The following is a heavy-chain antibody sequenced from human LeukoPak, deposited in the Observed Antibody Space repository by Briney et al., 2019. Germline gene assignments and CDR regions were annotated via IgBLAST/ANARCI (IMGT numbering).Heavy chain of an antibody. Sequence: ASVKVSCKASGYTFTSYGISRVRQAPGQGLEWMGWISAYNGNTNYAQKLQGRVTMTRDTSISTAYMELSRLRSDDTAVYYCARDASPYSSGRFDPWGQGTLVTVSS. CDR2: ISAYNGNT. CDR3: ARDASPYSSGRFDP. D-gene: IGHD6-19*01. CDR1: GYTFTSYG. V-gene: IGHV1-18*01. J-gene: IGHJ5*02.